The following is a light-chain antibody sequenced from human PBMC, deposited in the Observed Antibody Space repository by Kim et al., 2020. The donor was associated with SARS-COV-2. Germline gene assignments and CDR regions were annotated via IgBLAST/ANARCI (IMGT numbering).Light chain of an antibody. CDR1: QRIITSY. J-gene: IGKJ4*01. V-gene: IGKV3-20*01. Sequence: LCHRERCSPSSRSSQRIITSYIGWYHRNPDQPPRPINHGASSRTTGIPDRFSGSGAGTDFTVTNSSLGPEIFAVYCCQHYRSSLTFGEGTKVDIK. CDR2: GAS. CDR3: QHYRSSLT.